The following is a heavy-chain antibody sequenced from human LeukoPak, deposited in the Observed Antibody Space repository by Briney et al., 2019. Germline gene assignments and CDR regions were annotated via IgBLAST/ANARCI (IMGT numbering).Heavy chain of an antibody. CDR1: GYTFTNYY. Sequence: ASVKVSCKASGYTFTNYYMHWVRQAPGQGLEWMGRINPNGGSTSYAQKFQGRVVMTRDTSTSTVYMELTSLRSEDTAVYFCAREGVLQGGYYRYYFDYWGQGTLVTVSS. V-gene: IGHV1-46*01. CDR3: AREGVLQGGYYRYYFDY. CDR2: INPNGGST. J-gene: IGHJ4*02. D-gene: IGHD3-3*01.